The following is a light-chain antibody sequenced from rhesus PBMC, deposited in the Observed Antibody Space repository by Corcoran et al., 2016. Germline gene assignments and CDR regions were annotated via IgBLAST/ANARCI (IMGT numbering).Light chain of an antibody. CDR1: QGITND. V-gene: IGKV1-25*01. CDR3: QHYYSTPYT. J-gene: IGKJ2*01. Sequence: DIQMTQSPSSLSASVGDRVTITCRASQGITNDLALYQQKPGETPKLLIYEASSLQSGIPSRFSGSGFWTDFTLTISSLHSEDFATYYCQHYYSTPYTFGQGTKVEIK. CDR2: EAS.